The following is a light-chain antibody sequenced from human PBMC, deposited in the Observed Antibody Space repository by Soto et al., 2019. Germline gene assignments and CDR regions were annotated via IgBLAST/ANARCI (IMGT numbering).Light chain of an antibody. CDR3: QQYGSSGT. Sequence: EIVLTQSPCTLSLSLVEIATLPCRARQSVSKNYLAWYEQKPGQAPRLLIYGASNRATGIPDRFSGSGSGTDFTLTISRLEPEDFAVYYCQQYGSSGTFGQGTKVDIK. J-gene: IGKJ1*01. CDR2: GAS. V-gene: IGKV3-20*01. CDR1: QSVSKNY.